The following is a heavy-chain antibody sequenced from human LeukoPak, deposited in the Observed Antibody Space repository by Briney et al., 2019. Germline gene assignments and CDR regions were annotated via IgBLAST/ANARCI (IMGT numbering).Heavy chain of an antibody. CDR2: ITGDGGGT. D-gene: IGHD1-26*01. CDR1: GFTFDDYA. J-gene: IGHJ4*02. Sequence: GGSLRLSCAASGFTFDDYAMHWVRHAPGKGLEWVSLITGDGGGTYSADSVEGRFTISRDNSKPSLYMPMNSLRIEDTALYYCAKARVGSTWDSLDYWGQGTLVTVSS. V-gene: IGHV3-43*02. CDR3: AKARVGSTWDSLDY.